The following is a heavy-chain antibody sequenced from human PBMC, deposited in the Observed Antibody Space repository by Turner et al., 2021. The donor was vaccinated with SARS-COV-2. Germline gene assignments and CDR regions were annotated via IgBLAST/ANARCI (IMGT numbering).Heavy chain of an antibody. CDR2: ISYSGNT. Sequence: ETLSLTCTVAGGSIRRYYWSWIRQAPGKGLEWIGSISYSGNTNYNPSLRSRVTMSLDTSKNQFSLRLTSVTAADAAVYYCARESLVAGTPAQIDYWGQGILVTVSS. CDR3: ARESLVAGTPAQIDY. V-gene: IGHV4-59*01. J-gene: IGHJ4*02. CDR1: GGSIRRYY. D-gene: IGHD6-19*01.